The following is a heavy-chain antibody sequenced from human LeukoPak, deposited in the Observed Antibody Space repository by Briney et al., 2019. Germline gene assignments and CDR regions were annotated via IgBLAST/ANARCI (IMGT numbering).Heavy chain of an antibody. Sequence: SETLSLTCTVSGGSFSSGSYYWSWIRQPPGTGLEWIVYIYYSGSTNYNPSLKSRVTISVDTSKNQFSLKLSSVTAADTAVYYCAMGYCSGGSCSRDYWGQGTLVTVSS. CDR2: IYYSGST. J-gene: IGHJ4*02. CDR3: AMGYCSGGSCSRDY. D-gene: IGHD2-15*01. V-gene: IGHV4-61*01. CDR1: GGSFSSGSYY.